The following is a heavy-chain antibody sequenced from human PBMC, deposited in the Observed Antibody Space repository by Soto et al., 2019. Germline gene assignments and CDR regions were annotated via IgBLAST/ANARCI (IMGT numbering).Heavy chain of an antibody. D-gene: IGHD4-17*01. J-gene: IGHJ4*02. CDR2: IKSKDDGGTT. CDR1: EFTFANAW. Sequence: PGGSLSLSCAASEFTFANAWISWVRQAPGKGLEWVGRIKSKDDGGTTDYAAPVKGRFTISRDESQNTLYLQMTSLKTEDTAVYYCTSLYYGHWGQGTLVTVSS. V-gene: IGHV3-15*01. CDR3: TSLYYGH.